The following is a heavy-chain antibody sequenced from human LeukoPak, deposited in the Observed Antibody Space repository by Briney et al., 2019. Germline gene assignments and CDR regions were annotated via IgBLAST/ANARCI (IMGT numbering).Heavy chain of an antibody. V-gene: IGHV3-53*01. CDR3: ARGGVVVPAPDY. Sequence: GGSLRLSCAASGFTFHHYSMHWVRQPPGKGLEWVSVIYSGGSTYYADSVKGRFTISRDNSKNTLYLQMNSLRAEDTAVYYCARGGVVVPAPDYWGQGTLVTVSS. J-gene: IGHJ4*02. D-gene: IGHD2-2*01. CDR2: IYSGGST. CDR1: GFTFHHYS.